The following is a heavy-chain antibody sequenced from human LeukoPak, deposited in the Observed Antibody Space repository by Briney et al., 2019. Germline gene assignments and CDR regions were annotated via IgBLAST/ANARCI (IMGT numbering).Heavy chain of an antibody. Sequence: PSETLSLTCTVSGGSISSYYWSWIRQPPGKGLEWMGNIYYSGDTNYKSSLKSRVTISVDMSTNQFSLKLRSVTAADTAVYYCARSSEGRYYYDSSGNSYFYYYMDVWGKGTTVTISS. CDR2: IYYSGDT. V-gene: IGHV4-59*01. D-gene: IGHD3-22*01. J-gene: IGHJ6*03. CDR1: GGSISSYY. CDR3: ARSSEGRYYYDSSGNSYFYYYMDV.